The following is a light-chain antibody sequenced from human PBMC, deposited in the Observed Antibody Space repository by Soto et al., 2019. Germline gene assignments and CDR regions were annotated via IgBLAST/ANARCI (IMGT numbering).Light chain of an antibody. CDR2: EVS. Sequence: QSVLTQPASVSGSPGQSITISCTGTSSDVGNYNYVSWYQQHPGKAPKLMIYEVSNRPSGVSNRFSGSKSGNTASLTISGLQAEDEADYYCNSYTTSTTRVLFGGGTKLTVL. CDR1: SSDVGNYNY. V-gene: IGLV2-14*01. J-gene: IGLJ2*01. CDR3: NSYTTSTTRVL.